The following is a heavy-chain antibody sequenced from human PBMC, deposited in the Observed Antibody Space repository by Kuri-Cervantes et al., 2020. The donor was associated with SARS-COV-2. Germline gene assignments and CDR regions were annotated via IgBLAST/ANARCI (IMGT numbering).Heavy chain of an antibody. D-gene: IGHD2-8*01. CDR3: AREDCTNGVCYSYYYYGMDV. CDR2: IIPIFGTA. Sequence: SVKVSCKASGGTFSSYAISWVRQAPGQGLEWMGGIIPIFGTANYAQKIQGRVTITADKSTSTAYMELSSLRSEDTAVYYCAREDCTNGVCYSYYYYGMDVWGQGTTVTVSS. CDR1: GGTFSSYA. V-gene: IGHV1-69*06. J-gene: IGHJ6*02.